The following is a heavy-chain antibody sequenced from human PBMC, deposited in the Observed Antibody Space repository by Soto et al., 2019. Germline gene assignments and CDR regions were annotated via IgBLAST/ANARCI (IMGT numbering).Heavy chain of an antibody. J-gene: IGHJ5*02. V-gene: IGHV1-69*13. Sequence: SVKVSCKASGGTFSSYAISWVRQAPGQGLEWMGGIIPIFGTANYAQKFQGRVTITADESTSPAYMELSSLRSEDTAVYYCARRVPPVEWFDPWGQGTLVTVSS. CDR3: ARRVPPVEWFDP. CDR1: GGTFSSYA. D-gene: IGHD1-1*01. CDR2: IIPIFGTA.